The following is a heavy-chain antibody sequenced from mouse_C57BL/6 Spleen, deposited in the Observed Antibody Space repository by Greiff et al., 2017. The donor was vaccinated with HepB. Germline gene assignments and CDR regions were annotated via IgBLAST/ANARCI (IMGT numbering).Heavy chain of an antibody. CDR3: ARGGLGRGEDY. Sequence: VQLQQSGPELVKPGASVKISCKASGYSFTSYYIHWVKQRPGQGLEWIGWIYPGSGNTKYNEKFKGKATLTADTSSSTAYMQLSSLTSEDSAVYYCARGGLGRGEDYWGQGTTLTVSS. CDR1: GYSFTSYY. V-gene: IGHV1-66*01. CDR2: IYPGSGNT. D-gene: IGHD4-1*01. J-gene: IGHJ2*01.